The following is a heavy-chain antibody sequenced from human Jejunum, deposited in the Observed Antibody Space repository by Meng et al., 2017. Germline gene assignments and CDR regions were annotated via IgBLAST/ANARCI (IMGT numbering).Heavy chain of an antibody. D-gene: IGHD2-15*01. V-gene: IGHV3-11*04. J-gene: IGHJ4*02. CDR3: ARGGGYDFDY. CDR2: ISSTGSDI. Sequence: GGSLRLSCAASGFSFRDYYMGWIRQAPGKGHEWVSYISSTGSDINYADSVKGRFTISRDNAKNSLYLQMNSLRDEDTAVYYCARGGGYDFDYWGQGMLVTVSS. CDR1: GFSFRDYY.